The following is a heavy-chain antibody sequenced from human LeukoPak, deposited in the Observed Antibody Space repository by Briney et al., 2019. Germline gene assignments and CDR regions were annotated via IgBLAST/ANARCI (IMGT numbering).Heavy chain of an antibody. Sequence: SETLSLTCAVYGGSFSGYYWSWIRQPPGKGLEWIGSIYYSGSTYYNPSLKSRVTISVDTSKNQFSLKLSSMTAADTAVYYCARIRGGITPIDYWGQGTLVTVSS. V-gene: IGHV4-34*01. J-gene: IGHJ4*02. D-gene: IGHD3-3*01. CDR3: ARIRGGITPIDY. CDR1: GGSFSGYY. CDR2: IYYSGST.